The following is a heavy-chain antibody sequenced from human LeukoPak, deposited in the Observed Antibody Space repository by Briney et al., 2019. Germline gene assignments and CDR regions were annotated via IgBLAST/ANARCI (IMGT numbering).Heavy chain of an antibody. J-gene: IGHJ4*02. Sequence: PSEALSLTCTVSGGSISSYYWSWIRQPPGKGLEWIGYIYYSGNTNYNPSLKSRVTISVDTSKNQFSLKLSPVTAADTAVYDCARVDGGNLDSWGQGTLVTVSS. CDR3: ARVDGGNLDS. CDR1: GGSISSYY. CDR2: IYYSGNT. V-gene: IGHV4-59*01. D-gene: IGHD4-23*01.